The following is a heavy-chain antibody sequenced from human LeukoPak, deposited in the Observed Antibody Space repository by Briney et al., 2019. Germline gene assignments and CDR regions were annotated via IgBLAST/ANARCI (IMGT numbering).Heavy chain of an antibody. CDR1: GGSINSDSYY. J-gene: IGHJ4*02. V-gene: IGHV4-61*10. CDR2: IYYSGST. D-gene: IGHD6-19*01. CDR3: ARYKGSGWSGDIGYFDY. Sequence: SETLSLTPTVSGGSINSDSYYWSWIRQPAGKGLEWIGYIYYSGSTNYNPSLKSRVTISVDTSKNQFSLKLSSVTAADTAVYYCARYKGSGWSGDIGYFDYWGQGTLVTVSS.